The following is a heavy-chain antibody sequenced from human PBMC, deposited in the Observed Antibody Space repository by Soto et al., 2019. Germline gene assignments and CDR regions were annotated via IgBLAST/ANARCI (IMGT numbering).Heavy chain of an antibody. D-gene: IGHD3-22*01. J-gene: IGHJ4*02. V-gene: IGHV1-18*01. CDR3: ARAGQYYDSSGYAN. CDR2: ISAYNGNT. Sequence: QVKLVQSGTEVKKPGASMKVSCKASGYSFGTSGISWVRQAPGQGLXWMGWISAYNGNTNYEQKLQDRVTMTTDTSTNTAYLELRSLRSDDTAVYYCARAGQYYDSSGYANWGQGTLVTVSS. CDR1: GYSFGTSG.